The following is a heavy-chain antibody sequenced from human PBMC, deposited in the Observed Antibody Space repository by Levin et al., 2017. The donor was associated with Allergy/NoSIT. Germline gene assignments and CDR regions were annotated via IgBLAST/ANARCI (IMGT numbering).Heavy chain of an antibody. CDR2: IYYSGST. J-gene: IGHJ4*02. V-gene: IGHV4-59*08. CDR1: GGSISSYY. CDR3: ARLGRGYSDGPVDY. Sequence: SETLSLTCTVSGGSISSYYWSWIRQPPGKGLEWIGYIYYSGSTNYNPSLKSRVTISVDTSKNQFSLKLSSVTAADTAVYYCARLGRGYSDGPVDYWGQGTLVTVSS. D-gene: IGHD5-18*01.